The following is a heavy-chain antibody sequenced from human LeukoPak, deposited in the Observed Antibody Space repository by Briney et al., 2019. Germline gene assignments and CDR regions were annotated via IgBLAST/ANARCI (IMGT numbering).Heavy chain of an antibody. Sequence: SETLSLICTASGGSISSYYWSGIRQPPGKGLEWIGYIYYSGSTNYNPSLKSRVTISVDTSKNQFSLKLSSVTAEDTAVYYCASFSSTSGVLDYWGQGTLVTVSS. J-gene: IGHJ4*02. CDR1: GGSISSYY. D-gene: IGHD2-2*01. CDR2: IYYSGST. V-gene: IGHV4-59*01. CDR3: ASFSSTSGVLDY.